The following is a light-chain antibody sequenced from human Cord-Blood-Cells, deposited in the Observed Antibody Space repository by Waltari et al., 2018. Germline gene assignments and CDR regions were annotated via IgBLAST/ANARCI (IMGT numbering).Light chain of an antibody. V-gene: IGLV2-23*01. CDR1: SSDVGSYNL. Sequence: QSALPQPASVSGSPGQSITISCTGTSSDVGSYNLVSWYQQHPGKAPKLMIYEGSKRPSRVFKRFSGSKSGNTASLTISGLQAEDGADYYCCSYAGSSTWVFGGRTKLTVL. CDR3: CSYAGSSTWV. J-gene: IGLJ3*02. CDR2: EGS.